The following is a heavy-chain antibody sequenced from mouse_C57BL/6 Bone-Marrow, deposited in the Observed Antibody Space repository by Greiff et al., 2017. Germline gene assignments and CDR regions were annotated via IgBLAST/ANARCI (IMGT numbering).Heavy chain of an antibody. CDR1: GFTFSDYG. CDR3: ARPLYYGSSSFAD. Sequence: EVNVVESGGGLVKPGGSLKLSCAASGFTFSDYGMHWVRQAPEKGLEWVAYISRGSSTIYYADTVKGRFTISRDNATNTLFLQMTSLRSEDTAMYYCARPLYYGSSSFADWGQGTLVTVSA. V-gene: IGHV5-17*01. CDR2: ISRGSSTI. J-gene: IGHJ3*01. D-gene: IGHD1-1*01.